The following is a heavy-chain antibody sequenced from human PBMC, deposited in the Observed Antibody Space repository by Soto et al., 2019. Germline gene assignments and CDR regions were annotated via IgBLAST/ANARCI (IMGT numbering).Heavy chain of an antibody. D-gene: IGHD3-10*01. Sequence: QVQLQESGPGLVKPSQTLSLTCTVSGGSISSGGYYGSWIRQHPGKGLEWIGYIYYSGSTYYNPSLKSAVSLSVDTYKNKSSLELSSVTGADTAVYYCSRNPPGITMVREVIHKGFYFDYWGQETLVTVS. V-gene: IGHV4-31*01. CDR3: SRNPPGITMVREVIHKGFYFDY. CDR2: IYYSGST. CDR1: GGSISSGGYY. J-gene: IGHJ4*02.